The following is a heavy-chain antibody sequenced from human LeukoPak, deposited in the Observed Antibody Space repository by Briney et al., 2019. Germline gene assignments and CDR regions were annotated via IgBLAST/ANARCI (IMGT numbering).Heavy chain of an antibody. V-gene: IGHV3-23*01. J-gene: IGHJ4*02. CDR3: AKGRGYFDWLLPFDY. Sequence: PGGSLRLSCAASGFTFSSYAMSWVRQAPGKGLEWVSAISGSGGSTYYADSVKGRFTISRDNSKNTLYLQMNSLRAEDTALYYCAKGRGYFDWLLPFDYWGQGTLVTVSS. CDR2: ISGSGGST. D-gene: IGHD3-9*01. CDR1: GFTFSSYA.